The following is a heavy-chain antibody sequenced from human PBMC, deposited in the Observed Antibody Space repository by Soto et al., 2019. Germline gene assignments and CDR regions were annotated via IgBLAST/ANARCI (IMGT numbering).Heavy chain of an antibody. CDR1: GFTFTTYW. Sequence: EVQVVESGGGLVQPGGSLRLSCAASGFTFTTYWMSWVRQAPGKGLQWVANIRPDGSESWYVDSVRGRFTISRDNAKNSLFLKMNSLRVEDTAVYYCARGAIWGPGTLVTVSS. J-gene: IGHJ4*02. CDR3: ARGAI. CDR2: IRPDGSES. V-gene: IGHV3-7*01.